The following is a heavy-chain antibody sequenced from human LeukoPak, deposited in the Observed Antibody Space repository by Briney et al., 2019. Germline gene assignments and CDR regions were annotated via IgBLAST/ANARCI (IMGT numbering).Heavy chain of an antibody. J-gene: IGHJ6*02. CDR3: ATRAPTYSNYEDYYYGMDV. CDR1: GYTLTELS. V-gene: IGHV1-24*01. D-gene: IGHD4-4*01. CDR2: FDPEDGET. Sequence: ASVKVSCKVSGYTLTELSMHWVRQAPGKGLEWMGGFDPEDGETIYAQKSQGRVTMTEDTSTDTAYMELSSLRSEDTAVYYCATRAPTYSNYEDYYYGMDVWGQGTTVTVSS.